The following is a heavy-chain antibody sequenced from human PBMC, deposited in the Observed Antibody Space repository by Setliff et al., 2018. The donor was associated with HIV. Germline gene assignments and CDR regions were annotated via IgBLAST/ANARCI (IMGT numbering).Heavy chain of an antibody. CDR1: GFSFSNAW. CDR3: IRAQDSSAYYYLDY. V-gene: IGHV3-15*01. D-gene: IGHD3-22*01. CDR2: IKSKTDGGTT. Sequence: GGSLRLSCAASGFSFSNAWMSWVRQAPGKGLEWVGRIKSKTDGGTTDYAAPVKGRFTMSRDDSNNMAYLQMNSLKTEDTAVYFCIRAQDSSAYYYLDYGAREPWSPSPQ. J-gene: IGHJ4*02.